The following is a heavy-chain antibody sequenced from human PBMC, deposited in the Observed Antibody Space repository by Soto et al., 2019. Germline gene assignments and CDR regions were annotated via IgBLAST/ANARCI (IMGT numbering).Heavy chain of an antibody. CDR3: ARALPSSYYYGMDV. CDR1: GFTVSSNY. V-gene: IGHV3-53*01. D-gene: IGHD2-15*01. J-gene: IGHJ6*02. CDR2: IYSGGST. Sequence: PGGSLRLSCAASGFTVSSNYMSWVRQAPGKGLEWVPVIYSGGSTYYADSVKGRFTISRDNSKNTLYLQMNSLRAEDTAVYYCARALPSSYYYGMDVWGQGTTVTVSS.